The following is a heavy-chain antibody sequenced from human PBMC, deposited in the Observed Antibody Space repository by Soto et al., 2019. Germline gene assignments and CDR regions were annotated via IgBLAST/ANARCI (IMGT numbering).Heavy chain of an antibody. CDR1: GGTFSSYA. J-gene: IGHJ5*02. D-gene: IGHD1-7*01. V-gene: IGHV1-69*13. Sequence: ASVKVSCKASGGTFSSYAISWVRQAPGQGLEWMGGIIPIFGTANYAQKFQGRVTITADESTSTAYMELSSLRSEDTAVYYCASTPELQDNWFDPWGQGTLVTVSS. CDR3: ASTPELQDNWFDP. CDR2: IIPIFGTA.